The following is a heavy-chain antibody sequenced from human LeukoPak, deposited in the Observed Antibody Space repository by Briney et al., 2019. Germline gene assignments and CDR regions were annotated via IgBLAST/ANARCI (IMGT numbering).Heavy chain of an antibody. D-gene: IGHD3-3*01. CDR2: INANRGVT. J-gene: IGHJ4*02. Sequence: ASVKVSCTASRYTPTAYYMHSVRQAPGHGLEWMGGINANRGVTNYTQKIQGRVTRTRDTSISTAYMELSGRRSDDTAVFYGARDHCSNDFCTIVYWGQGTLVTVSS. CDR1: RYTPTAYY. V-gene: IGHV1-2*02. CDR3: ARDHCSNDFCTIVY.